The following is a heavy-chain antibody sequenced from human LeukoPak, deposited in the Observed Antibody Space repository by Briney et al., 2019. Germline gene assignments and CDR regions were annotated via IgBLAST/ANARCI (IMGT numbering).Heavy chain of an antibody. CDR3: AKGLRYDWNDGLGY. Sequence: HPGGSLRLSCATSGFIFSNYGMHWVRQAPGKGLEWVSGISWNSGSIGYADSVKGRFTISRDNAKNSLYLQMNSLRAEDMALYYCAKGLRYDWNDGLGYWGQGTLVTVSS. J-gene: IGHJ4*02. D-gene: IGHD1-1*01. CDR2: ISWNSGSI. V-gene: IGHV3-9*03. CDR1: GFIFSNYG.